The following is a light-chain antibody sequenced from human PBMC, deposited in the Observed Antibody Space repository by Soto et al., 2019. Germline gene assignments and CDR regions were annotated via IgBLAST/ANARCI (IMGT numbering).Light chain of an antibody. J-gene: IGLJ3*02. V-gene: IGLV7-46*01. CDR1: TGAVTTGHF. Sequence: QAVVTQEPSLTVSPGGTVTLTCGSSTGAVTTGHFPYWFQQKPAQVPRTLIYDTSNKQSSTPARFSGSLLGDKAALTLSGAQPEDEAEYYCLLSYSGPRVFGGGTKLTVL. CDR2: DTS. CDR3: LLSYSGPRV.